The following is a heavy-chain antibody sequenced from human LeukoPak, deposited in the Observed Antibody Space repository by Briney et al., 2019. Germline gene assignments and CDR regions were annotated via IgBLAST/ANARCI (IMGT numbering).Heavy chain of an antibody. CDR1: GYTFTSYG. J-gene: IGHJ4*02. Sequence: ASVKVSCKASGYTFTSYGISWVRQAPGQGLEWMGWISAYNGNTNYAQKLQDRVTMTTDTPTSTAYMELRSLRSDDTAVYYCARDTLKGYDYVWGSYRLFDYWGQGTLVTVSS. CDR3: ARDTLKGYDYVWGSYRLFDY. D-gene: IGHD3-16*02. CDR2: ISAYNGNT. V-gene: IGHV1-18*01.